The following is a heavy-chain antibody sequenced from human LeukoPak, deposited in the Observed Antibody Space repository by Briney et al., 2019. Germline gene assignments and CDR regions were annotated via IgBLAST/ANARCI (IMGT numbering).Heavy chain of an antibody. Sequence: SETLSLTCSVSGGSISSYFWSWIRQPPGKGLEWIGYINHSGNTYYNPSLKSRVTISVDTSKNQLSLKLSSVTAADTAVYYCARGQGSGSYYLVYWGQGTRGTVSS. J-gene: IGHJ4*02. V-gene: IGHV4-59*01. CDR2: INHSGNT. D-gene: IGHD1-26*01. CDR1: GGSISSYF. CDR3: ARGQGSGSYYLVY.